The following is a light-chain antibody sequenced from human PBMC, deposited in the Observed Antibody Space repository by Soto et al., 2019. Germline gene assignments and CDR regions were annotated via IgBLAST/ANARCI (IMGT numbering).Light chain of an antibody. CDR3: QSYDSSLSVVV. Sequence: QSVLTQPPSVSGAPGQRVTISCTGSSSNIGAGYDVHWYQQLPGTAPKLLIYGNSNRPSGVPDRFSGSKSGTSASLAITGLQAEDEADYYCQSYDSSLSVVVFGGGTQLDRP. CDR2: GNS. V-gene: IGLV1-40*01. CDR1: SSNIGAGYD. J-gene: IGLJ2*01.